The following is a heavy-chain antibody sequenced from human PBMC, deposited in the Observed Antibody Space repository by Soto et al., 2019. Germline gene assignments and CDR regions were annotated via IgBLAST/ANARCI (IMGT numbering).Heavy chain of an antibody. CDR1: GGSFSGYY. Sequence: QVQLQQWGAGLLKPSETLSLTCAVYGGSFSGYYWSWIRQPPGKGLEWIGEINHSGSTNYNPSLKGRVTISVDTAKNQFSMKLSSVTAADTAVYYCARGIAAAASWFDPWGQGTLVTVSS. J-gene: IGHJ5*02. V-gene: IGHV4-34*01. CDR3: ARGIAAAASWFDP. CDR2: INHSGST. D-gene: IGHD6-13*01.